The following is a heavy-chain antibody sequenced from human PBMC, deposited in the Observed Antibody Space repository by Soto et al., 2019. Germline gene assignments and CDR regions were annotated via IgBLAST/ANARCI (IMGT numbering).Heavy chain of an antibody. J-gene: IGHJ4*02. V-gene: IGHV3-23*01. CDR1: GFTFSSYA. CDR3: AKLQYSGSYPRDY. Sequence: VQLLESGGGLVQPGGSLRLSCAASGFTFSSYAMSWVRQAPGKGLEWVSAISGSGGSTYYADSVKGRFTISRDNSKNTLYLQMNSQRTEDTTVYYCAKLQYSGSYPRDYWGQGTLVTVSS. D-gene: IGHD1-26*01. CDR2: ISGSGGST.